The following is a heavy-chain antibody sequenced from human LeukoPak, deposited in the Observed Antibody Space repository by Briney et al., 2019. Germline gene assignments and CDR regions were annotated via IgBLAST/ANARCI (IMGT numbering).Heavy chain of an antibody. J-gene: IGHJ4*02. CDR1: GFSFSYYI. Sequence: GGSLRLSCSASGFSFSYYIMHWVRQAPGKGLETVSAITGNGDIPYYGDSVKGRFTISRDNSKNTLYLQMSSLRTEDTAMYYCARRDDNSAYDYWGQGTLVTVSS. CDR3: ARRDDNSAYDY. D-gene: IGHD5-24*01. CDR2: ITGNGDIP. V-gene: IGHV3-64D*09.